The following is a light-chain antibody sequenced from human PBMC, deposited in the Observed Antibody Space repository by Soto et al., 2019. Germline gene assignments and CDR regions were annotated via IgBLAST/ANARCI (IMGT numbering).Light chain of an antibody. CDR2: DAS. Sequence: AFQLAQSPSSLSSSLGGRVTITCRASQGISSALAWYQQKPGKAPKLLIYDASSLESGVPSRFSGSGSGTDFTLTISSLQPEDFATYYCQQFNSYPLFTFGPGTKVDIK. CDR3: QQFNSYPLFT. J-gene: IGKJ3*01. CDR1: QGISSA. V-gene: IGKV1-13*02.